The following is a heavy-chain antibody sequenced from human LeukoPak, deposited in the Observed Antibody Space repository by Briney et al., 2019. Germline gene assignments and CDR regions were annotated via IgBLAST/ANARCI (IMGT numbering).Heavy chain of an antibody. CDR3: ARGFYYGMDV. V-gene: IGHV3-33*01. J-gene: IGHJ6*02. CDR2: ITGDGSTK. CDR1: GFTFSNYG. Sequence: GGSLRLSCVASGFTFSNYGMQWVRQAPGKGLEWVTVITGDGSTKFYVDSVKGRFTISRDNSRNTLYLQMNSLRAEDTAVYYCARGFYYGMDVWGQGTTVTVSS.